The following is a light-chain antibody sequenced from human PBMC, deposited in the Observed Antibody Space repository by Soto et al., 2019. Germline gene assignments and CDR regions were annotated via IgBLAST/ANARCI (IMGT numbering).Light chain of an antibody. J-gene: IGLJ3*02. Sequence: QSALTQPASVSGSPGQSITISCTGTSSDVGGYNYVSWYQQHPGKAPKLMISEVSNRPSGVSNRFSGSKSGNTASLTISGLQAEDQADYYCISYTSTSTLVVFGGGTKLTVL. V-gene: IGLV2-14*01. CDR3: ISYTSTSTLVV. CDR2: EVS. CDR1: SSDVGGYNY.